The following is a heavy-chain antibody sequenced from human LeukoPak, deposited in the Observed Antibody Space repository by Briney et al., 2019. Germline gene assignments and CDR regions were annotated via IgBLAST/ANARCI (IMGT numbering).Heavy chain of an antibody. J-gene: IGHJ4*02. Sequence: GGSLRLSCAASGFTFSSYAMSWVRQAPGKGLEWVSAISGSGGSTYYADSVKGRFTISRDNSKNTLYLQMNSLRAEDTAVYYWSKDALLRGVGQQLVASAFDYWGQGTLVTVSS. CDR3: SKDALLRGVGQQLVASAFDY. CDR2: ISGSGGST. V-gene: IGHV3-23*01. CDR1: GFTFSSYA. D-gene: IGHD6-13*01.